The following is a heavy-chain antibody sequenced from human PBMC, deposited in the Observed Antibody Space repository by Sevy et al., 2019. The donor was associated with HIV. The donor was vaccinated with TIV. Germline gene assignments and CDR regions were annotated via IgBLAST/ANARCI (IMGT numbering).Heavy chain of an antibody. V-gene: IGHV1-18*01. Sequence: ASVKVSCKASGYTFTSYGISWVRQAPGQGLEWMGWISAYNGNTNYAQKLQGRVTMTTDTSTSTAYMVLRSLRSDGTAVYYCARVEYYYDSSGYLNINWFDPWGQGTLVTVSS. D-gene: IGHD3-22*01. J-gene: IGHJ5*02. CDR1: GYTFTSYG. CDR2: ISAYNGNT. CDR3: ARVEYYYDSSGYLNINWFDP.